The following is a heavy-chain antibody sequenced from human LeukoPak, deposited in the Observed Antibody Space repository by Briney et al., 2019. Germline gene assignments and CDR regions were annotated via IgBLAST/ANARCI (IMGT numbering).Heavy chain of an antibody. CDR1: GFTFSSYG. CDR2: IWYDGSNK. CDR3: AKASWVSSADAVL. V-gene: IGHV3-33*03. D-gene: IGHD3-16*01. J-gene: IGHJ4*02. Sequence: GGSLRLSCAASGFTFSSYGMHWVRQAPGKGLEWVAVIWYDGSNKYYADSVKGRFTLSRDESRNTVYLQMNNLRVEDTAVYFCAKASWVSSADAVLWGQGTLVTVSS.